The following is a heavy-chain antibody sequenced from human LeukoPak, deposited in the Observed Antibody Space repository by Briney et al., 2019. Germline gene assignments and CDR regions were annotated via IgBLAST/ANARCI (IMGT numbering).Heavy chain of an antibody. V-gene: IGHV4-39*01. D-gene: IGHD6-13*01. CDR3: ARPRSYSSSWKGFDP. Sequence: GSLRLSCAASGFTFSSYGMHWIRQPPGKGLEGIGSIYYSGSTYYTPSLKTRVTISVDTSKNQFTLKLSSVTAADTAVYYCARPRSYSSSWKGFDPWGQGTLVTVSS. CDR1: GFTFSSYG. J-gene: IGHJ5*02. CDR2: IYYSGST.